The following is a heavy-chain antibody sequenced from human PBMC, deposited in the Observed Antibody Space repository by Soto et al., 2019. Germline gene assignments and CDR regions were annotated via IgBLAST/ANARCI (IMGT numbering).Heavy chain of an antibody. D-gene: IGHD6-13*01. V-gene: IGHV4-59*01. CDR2: IYYSGST. CDR1: GGSISSYY. J-gene: IGHJ4*02. CDR3: ARVAAAAPLTAIDY. Sequence: SETLSLTCTVSGGSISSYYWSWIRQPPGKGLEWIGYIYYSGSTNYNPSLKSRVTISVDTSKNQFSLKLSSVTAADTAVYYCARVAAAAPLTAIDYWGQGTLVTVSS.